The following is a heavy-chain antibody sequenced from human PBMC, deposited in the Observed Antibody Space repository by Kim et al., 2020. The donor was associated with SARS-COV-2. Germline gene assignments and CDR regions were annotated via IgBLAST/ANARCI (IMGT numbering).Heavy chain of an antibody. J-gene: IGHJ6*02. CDR1: GGSISSSSYY. Sequence: SETLSLTCTVSGGSISSSSYYWGWIRQPPGKGLEWIGSIYYSGSTYYNPSLKSRVTISVDTSKNQFSLKLSSVTAADTAVYYCASHMVRGVRPPSGFSMDVWGQGTTVTVSS. CDR2: IYYSGST. CDR3: ASHMVRGVRPPSGFSMDV. V-gene: IGHV4-39*01. D-gene: IGHD3-10*01.